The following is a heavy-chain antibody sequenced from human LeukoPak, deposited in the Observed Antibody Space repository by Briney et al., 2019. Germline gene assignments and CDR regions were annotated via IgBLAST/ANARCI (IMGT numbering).Heavy chain of an antibody. CDR3: AKRQKPGRDDDAFDI. Sequence: GGSLRLSCAASGFTFSSYAMSWVRQAPGKGLEWVSAISGSGGSTYYADSVKGRFTISRDNSKNTLYPQMNSLTAEDTALYYCAKRQKPGRDDDAFDIWGQGTMVTVSS. CDR2: ISGSGGST. V-gene: IGHV3-23*01. J-gene: IGHJ3*02. CDR1: GFTFSSYA.